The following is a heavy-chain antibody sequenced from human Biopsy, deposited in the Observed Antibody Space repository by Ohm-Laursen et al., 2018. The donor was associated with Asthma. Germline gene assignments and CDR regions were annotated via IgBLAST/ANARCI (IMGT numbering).Heavy chain of an antibody. Sequence: SLRLSCSAPGFVFSQCGMHWVRQGPGKGLEWVALVSSDGHNKYYEDSVKGRFTISRDNSRDRLYLQINSLTVEDSAVYFCARQSGQEYGDSIPFDTWGQGTKVAVSS. D-gene: IGHD3-22*01. V-gene: IGHV3-30*03. CDR2: VSSDGHNK. CDR3: ARQSGQEYGDSIPFDT. J-gene: IGHJ3*02. CDR1: GFVFSQCG.